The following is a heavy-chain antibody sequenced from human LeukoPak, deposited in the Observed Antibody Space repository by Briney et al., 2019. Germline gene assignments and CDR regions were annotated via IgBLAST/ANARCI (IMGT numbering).Heavy chain of an antibody. CDR1: GYSFTSYW. J-gene: IGHJ4*02. CDR2: IDPSDSYS. CDR3: ARHLGAQWLVLFDY. Sequence: GESLKISCKGSGYSFTSYWISWVRQMPGKGLEWMGRIDPSDSYSNYSPSFQGHVTISAGKSISTAYLQWSSLKASDTAMYCCARHLGAQWLVLFDYWGQGTLVTVSS. D-gene: IGHD6-19*01. V-gene: IGHV5-10-1*01.